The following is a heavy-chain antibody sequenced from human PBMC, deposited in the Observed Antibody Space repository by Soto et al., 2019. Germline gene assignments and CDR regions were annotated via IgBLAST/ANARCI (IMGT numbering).Heavy chain of an antibody. CDR3: ARHAYSSSWYSYYYYYMDV. V-gene: IGHV4-34*01. D-gene: IGHD6-13*01. CDR2: INHSGST. J-gene: IGHJ6*03. CDR1: GGSFSGYY. Sequence: SETLSLTCAVYGGSFSGYYWSWIRQPPGKGLEWIGEINHSGSTNYNPSLKSRVNISVDTSKNQFSLKLSSVTAADTAVYYCARHAYSSSWYSYYYYYMDVWGKGTTVTVS.